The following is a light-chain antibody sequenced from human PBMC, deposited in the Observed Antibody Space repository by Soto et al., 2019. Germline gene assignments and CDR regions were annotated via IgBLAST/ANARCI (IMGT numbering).Light chain of an antibody. CDR3: QSYDSSLSGLYV. CDR2: GDS. CDR1: SSNIGAGYD. V-gene: IGLV1-40*01. J-gene: IGLJ1*01. Sequence: QSVLTQPPSVAGAPGQRVTISCTGSSSNIGAGYDVHWYQQLPGTAPKLLIYGDSNRPSGVPDRFSASKSGTSASLAISGLQAEDEAEYYCQSYDSSLSGLYVFGTGTKLTVL.